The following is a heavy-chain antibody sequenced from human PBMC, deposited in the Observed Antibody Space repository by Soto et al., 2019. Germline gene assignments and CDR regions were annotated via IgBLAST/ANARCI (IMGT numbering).Heavy chain of an antibody. J-gene: IGHJ4*02. V-gene: IGHV3-23*01. CDR3: AKARTSLRFLEWLFDY. CDR2: ISGSGGST. Sequence: EVQLLESGGGLVQPGWSLRLSCAASGFTFSSYAMSWVRQAPGKGLEWVSAISGSGGSTYYADSVKGRFTISRDNSKNTLYLQMNSLRAEDTAVYYCAKARTSLRFLEWLFDYWGQGTLVTVSS. CDR1: GFTFSSYA. D-gene: IGHD3-3*01.